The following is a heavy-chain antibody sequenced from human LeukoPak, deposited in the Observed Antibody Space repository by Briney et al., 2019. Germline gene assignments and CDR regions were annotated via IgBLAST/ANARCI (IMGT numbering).Heavy chain of an antibody. Sequence: ASVKVSCKASGYTFSSYVMNWVRQAPGQGLEWMGWINTNTGNPTYAQGFTGRFVFSLDTSVSTAYLQISSLKAEDTAVYYCARGLPSYYYYMDVWGKGTTVTVSS. J-gene: IGHJ6*03. V-gene: IGHV7-4-1*02. CDR3: ARGLPSYYYYMDV. CDR1: GYTFSSYV. CDR2: INTNTGNP.